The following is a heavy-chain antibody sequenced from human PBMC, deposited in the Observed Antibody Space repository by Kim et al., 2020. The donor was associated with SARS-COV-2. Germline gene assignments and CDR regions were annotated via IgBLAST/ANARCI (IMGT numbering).Heavy chain of an antibody. J-gene: IGHJ4*02. CDR3: ARETAVTGEYYFDF. D-gene: IGHD6-19*01. V-gene: IGHV3-74*01. Sequence: DPVKGRYTISRDNAKNTLYLQRNSLTDEDTAMYYCARETAVTGEYYFDFWGQGSLVTVSS.